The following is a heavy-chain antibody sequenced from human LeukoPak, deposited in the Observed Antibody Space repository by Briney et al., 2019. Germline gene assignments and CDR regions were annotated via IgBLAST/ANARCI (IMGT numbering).Heavy chain of an antibody. V-gene: IGHV4-61*01. CDR2: IYYSGST. Sequence: SETLSLTCTVSGGSVSSGSYYWSWIRQPPGTGLEWIGYIYYSGSTNYNPSLKSRVTISVDTSKNQFSLKLSSVTAADTAVYYCARDLWLVHWFDPWGQGTLVTVSS. CDR3: ARDLWLVHWFDP. D-gene: IGHD6-19*01. CDR1: GGSVSSGSYY. J-gene: IGHJ5*02.